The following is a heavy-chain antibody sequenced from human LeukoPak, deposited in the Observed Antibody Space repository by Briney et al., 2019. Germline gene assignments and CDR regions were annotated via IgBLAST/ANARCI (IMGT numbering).Heavy chain of an antibody. CDR3: ARRKNSAWSTDAFDI. D-gene: IGHD6-19*01. CDR1: GASTNSYY. Sequence: PLETLSLTCTVSGASTNSYYWSRIRQPPGKGLEWVGYIYYSGSTSYNPSLKSRVTISVDTSKNQFSLKLNSVTAADTAVYYCARRKNSAWSTDAFDIWGQGTMVTVSS. V-gene: IGHV4-59*08. J-gene: IGHJ3*02. CDR2: IYYSGST.